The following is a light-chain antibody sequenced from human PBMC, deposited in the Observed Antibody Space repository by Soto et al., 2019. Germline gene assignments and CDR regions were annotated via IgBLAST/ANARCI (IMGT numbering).Light chain of an antibody. V-gene: IGKV3-20*01. CDR1: HSLSSSY. CDR2: GTS. Sequence: EIVLTQSPGTLSLSLGERATLSCRASHSLSSSYLAWYQQRAGQAPRLLIYGTSIRATGIPDRFSGSGSGTDFTLTISRLETEDFAVYYCQQSHSSPPWTFGKGTKVEIK. J-gene: IGKJ1*01. CDR3: QQSHSSPPWT.